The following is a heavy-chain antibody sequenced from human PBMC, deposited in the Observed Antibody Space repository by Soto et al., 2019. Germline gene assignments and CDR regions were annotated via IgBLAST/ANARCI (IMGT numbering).Heavy chain of an antibody. CDR3: VKDALTTVAYYFDD. CDR1: GFRFDDYG. V-gene: IGHV3-9*01. D-gene: IGHD4-17*01. J-gene: IGHJ4*02. CDR2: ISRDSRSI. Sequence: EVHLVESGGGLVQPGRSLRLSCEVSGFRFDDYGMHWVRQAPGKGLEWIAGISRDSRSIYYGASMKGRFTISRDTAKNDLYLQVNSLRADDTAFYYCVKDALTTVAYYFDDWGQGALVTFSS.